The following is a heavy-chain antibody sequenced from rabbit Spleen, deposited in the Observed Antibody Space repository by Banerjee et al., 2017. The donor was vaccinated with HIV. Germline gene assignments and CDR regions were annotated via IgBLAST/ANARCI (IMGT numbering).Heavy chain of an antibody. J-gene: IGHJ4*01. CDR3: ARTGSSWSLNL. V-gene: IGHV1S40*01. D-gene: IGHD8-1*01. Sequence: QSLEESGGDLVKPGASLTLTCTASGFSFSSGYDMCWVRQAPGKGLEWIGIIYAAKGSTDYASWVSGRFTISSHNAQNTVGLQLNSLTAADTATYFCARTGSSWSLNLWGPGTLVTVS. CDR2: IYAAKGST. CDR1: GFSFSSGYD.